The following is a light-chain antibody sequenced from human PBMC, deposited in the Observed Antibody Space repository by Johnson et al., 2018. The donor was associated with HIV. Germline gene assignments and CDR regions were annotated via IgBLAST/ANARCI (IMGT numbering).Light chain of an antibody. CDR2: DND. V-gene: IGLV1-51*01. CDR1: SSNIGNNY. CDR3: GTWDSSLSAGV. J-gene: IGLJ1*01. Sequence: QSVLTQPPSVSAAPGQKVTISCSGSSSNIGNNYISWYQHLPRTAPKLLIYDNDKRPLGIPDRFSGSKSGTSATLGITGLQTGDEADYYCGTWDSSLSAGVFGTWTKVTVL.